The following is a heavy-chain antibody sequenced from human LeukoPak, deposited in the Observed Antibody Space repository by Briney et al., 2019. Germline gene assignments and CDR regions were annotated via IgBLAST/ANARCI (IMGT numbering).Heavy chain of an antibody. D-gene: IGHD3-3*01. Sequence: GGSLRLSCAASGFTFSRYDMHWVRHATGKGLEWVSGIGTAGDTYYAGSVKGRFTISRDNAKNSLYLQMNSLRDEDTAVYYCARDHRPTPSYYDFWSGYYAAGLDPWGQGTLVTVSS. CDR3: ARDHRPTPSYYDFWSGYYAAGLDP. CDR2: IGTAGDT. J-gene: IGHJ5*02. V-gene: IGHV3-13*01. CDR1: GFTFSRYD.